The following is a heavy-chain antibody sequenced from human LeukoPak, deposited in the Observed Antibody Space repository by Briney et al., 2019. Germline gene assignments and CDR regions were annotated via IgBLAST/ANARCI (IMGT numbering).Heavy chain of an antibody. CDR1: GFSFRTYG. D-gene: IGHD5-12*01. J-gene: IGHJ6*04. Sequence: GGSLRLSCAASGFSFRTYGMHWVRQAPGKGLEWVTYIRFDGSNIYYAEAVKGRFTISRDNSKNTLFLQMNRLRADDTAVYYCAKDPTYSGYGGLDVWGKGITVTISS. CDR2: IRFDGSNI. V-gene: IGHV3-30*02. CDR3: AKDPTYSGYGGLDV.